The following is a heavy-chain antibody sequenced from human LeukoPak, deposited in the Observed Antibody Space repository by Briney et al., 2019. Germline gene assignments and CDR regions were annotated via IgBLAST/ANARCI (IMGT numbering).Heavy chain of an antibody. CDR3: ARVQRGIAVALDY. D-gene: IGHD6-19*01. CDR2: ISTTGRSI. Sequence: AGGSLRLSCAASGFTFSSYEMNWVRQAPGKGLEWVSYISTTGRSIYYADSVKGRFTISRDNVKNLLYLQMNSLRAEDTAVYYCARVQRGIAVALDYWGQGTLATVSS. V-gene: IGHV3-48*03. CDR1: GFTFSSYE. J-gene: IGHJ4*02.